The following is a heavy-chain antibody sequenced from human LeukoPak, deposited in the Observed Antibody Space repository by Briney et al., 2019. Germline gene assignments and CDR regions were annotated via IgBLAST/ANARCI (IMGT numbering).Heavy chain of an antibody. D-gene: IGHD3-16*01. CDR2: ISDSGSET. CDR3: GRGWGTSPYSPSDA. Sequence: GGSLRLSCAASGFIFRNHVMSWVRQAPGKGLEWVAVISDSGSETHYADSVKGRFTISRDNSKNTLHLQMNSLRGDDTALYYCGRGWGTSPYSPSDAWGQGILVTVSS. V-gene: IGHV3-23*01. CDR1: GFIFRNHV. J-gene: IGHJ5*02.